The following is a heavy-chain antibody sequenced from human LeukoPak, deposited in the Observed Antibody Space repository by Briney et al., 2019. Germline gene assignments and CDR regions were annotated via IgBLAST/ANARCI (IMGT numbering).Heavy chain of an antibody. CDR2: IYYSGST. CDR3: ARAHGFGEIGAFDI. V-gene: IGHV4-59*01. J-gene: IGHJ3*02. D-gene: IGHD3-10*01. CDR1: GFTFSSYS. Sequence: PGGSLRLSCAASGFTFSSYSMNWVRQAPGKGLEWIGYIYYSGSTNYNPSLKSRVTISVDTSKNQFSLKLSSVTAADTAVYYCARAHGFGEIGAFDIWGQGTMVTVSS.